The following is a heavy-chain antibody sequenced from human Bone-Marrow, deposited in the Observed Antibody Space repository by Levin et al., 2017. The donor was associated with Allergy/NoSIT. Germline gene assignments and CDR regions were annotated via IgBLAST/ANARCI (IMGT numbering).Heavy chain of an antibody. J-gene: IGHJ1*01. CDR3: ARPPTAHYPQEHFHL. D-gene: IGHD1/OR15-1a*01. V-gene: IGHV5-51*01. Sequence: GGSLRLSCQGSGYTFPNYWIGWVRQMPGKGLEGMGSIYPHDSHIKYSPSFEGQVTFSADKSTRTAYLQWSSLKASDSAMYFCARPPTAHYPQEHFHLWGQGTLVTVSS. CDR2: IYPHDSHI. CDR1: GYTFPNYW.